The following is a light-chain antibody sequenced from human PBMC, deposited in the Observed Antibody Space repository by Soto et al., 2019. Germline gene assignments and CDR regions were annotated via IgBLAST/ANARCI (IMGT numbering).Light chain of an antibody. Sequence: QSALTQPASVSVSPGQSITISCTGTSSDVGGYNYVSWYQQHPGKAPKLMIYDVSNRPSGVSNRFSGSKSGNTASLTISGLQAEDEADYYCGSYTSSSTLVVFGGGTKLTV. CDR3: GSYTSSSTLVV. CDR1: SSDVGGYNY. V-gene: IGLV2-14*01. CDR2: DVS. J-gene: IGLJ2*01.